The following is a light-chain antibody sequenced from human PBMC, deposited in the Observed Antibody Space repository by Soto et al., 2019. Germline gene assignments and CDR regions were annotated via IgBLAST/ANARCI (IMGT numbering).Light chain of an antibody. V-gene: IGLV2-14*01. CDR2: EVS. CDR1: SSDIGAFKY. J-gene: IGLJ1*01. Sequence: QSALTQAASVSGSPGQSIAIACKGTSSDIGAFKYVSWYQQHPGKAPKLLIYEVSNRPPGISTRFSGSKSGNTASLTIFGLQAEDDADYYCSSYRDVNTTVFGSGTKVNVL. CDR3: SSYRDVNTTV.